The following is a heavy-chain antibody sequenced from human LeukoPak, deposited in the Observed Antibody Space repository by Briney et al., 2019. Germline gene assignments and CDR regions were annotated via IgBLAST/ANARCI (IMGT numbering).Heavy chain of an antibody. CDR1: GGSISSSSYY. V-gene: IGHV4-39*07. J-gene: IGHJ4*02. CDR3: ARGVLIAPQTFDY. Sequence: SETLSLACTVSGGSISSSSYYWGWIRQPPGKGLEWIGSIYYSGYTYYNPSLKSRVTISVDTSKNQFSLKLSSVTAADTAVYYCARGVLIAPQTFDYWGQGTLVTVSS. D-gene: IGHD2-21*01. CDR2: IYYSGYT.